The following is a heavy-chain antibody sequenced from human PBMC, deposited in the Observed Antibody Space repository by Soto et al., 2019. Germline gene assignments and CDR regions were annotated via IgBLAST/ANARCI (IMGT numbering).Heavy chain of an antibody. V-gene: IGHV3-30-3*01. CDR2: ISYDGSNK. CDR1: GFAFSSYA. D-gene: IGHD3-16*02. Sequence: LRLSCAASGFAFSSYAMHWVRQAPGKGLEWVAVISYDGSNKYYADSVKGRFTISRDNSKNTLYLQMNSLRAEDTAVYYCARDPGYYDYVWGSYRPPDIWGQGTMVTVSS. J-gene: IGHJ3*02. CDR3: ARDPGYYDYVWGSYRPPDI.